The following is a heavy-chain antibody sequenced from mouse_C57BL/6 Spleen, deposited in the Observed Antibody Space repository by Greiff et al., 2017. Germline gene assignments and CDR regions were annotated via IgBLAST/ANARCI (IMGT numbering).Heavy chain of an antibody. CDR3: ARKDDYDYYAMDD. Sequence: QVQLQQSGPGLVQPSQSLSITCTVSGFSLTSYGVHWVRQSPGTGLEWLGVIWSGGSTDYNAAFISRLSISKDNSKSQVFFKMNSLQADDTDIYDCARKDDYDYYAMDDWGQGTSVTVSS. V-gene: IGHV2-2*01. CDR1: GFSLTSYG. D-gene: IGHD2-4*01. J-gene: IGHJ4*01. CDR2: IWSGGST.